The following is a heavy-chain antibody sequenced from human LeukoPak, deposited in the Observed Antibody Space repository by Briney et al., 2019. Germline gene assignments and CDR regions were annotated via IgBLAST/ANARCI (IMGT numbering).Heavy chain of an antibody. V-gene: IGHV4-34*01. CDR3: AQDYYDSSGYISY. J-gene: IGHJ4*02. D-gene: IGHD3-22*01. CDR2: INHSGST. Sequence: SETLSLTCAVYGGSFGGYYWSWIRQPPGKGLEWIGEINHSGSTNYNPSLKSRVTTTVDTSKNQFSLKLSSVTAADTAVYYCAQDYYDSSGYISYWGQGTLVTVSS. CDR1: GGSFGGYY.